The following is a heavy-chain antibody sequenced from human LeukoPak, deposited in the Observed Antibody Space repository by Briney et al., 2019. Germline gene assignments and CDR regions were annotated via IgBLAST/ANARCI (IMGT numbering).Heavy chain of an antibody. CDR1: GFTFSDYY. V-gene: IGHV3-11*04. Sequence: GGSLTLSCAASGFTFSDYYMSWIRPAAGKGLEWVSYISSSGSTIYYADSGKGRFTTSRENDKNSLYLQMNSLRAEDTAVYYCARVGRVLDYWGQGTLVTVSS. CDR2: ISSSGSTI. J-gene: IGHJ4*02. CDR3: ARVGRVLDY. D-gene: IGHD5-24*01.